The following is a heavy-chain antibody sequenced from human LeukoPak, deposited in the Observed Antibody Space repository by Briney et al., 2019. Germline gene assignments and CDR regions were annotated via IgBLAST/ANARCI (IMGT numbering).Heavy chain of an antibody. CDR2: INPNSGGT. CDR3: ARHGNGMDV. Sequence: GASVKVSCKASGYTFTGYYMHWVRQAPGQGLEWMGWINPNSGGTNYAQKFQGRVTMTRDTSISTAYLQWSSLKASDTAMYYCARHGNGMDVWGQGTTVTVSS. J-gene: IGHJ6*02. V-gene: IGHV1-2*02. CDR1: GYTFTGYY.